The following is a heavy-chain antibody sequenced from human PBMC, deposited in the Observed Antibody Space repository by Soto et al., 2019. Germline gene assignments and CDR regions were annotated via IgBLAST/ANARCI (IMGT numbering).Heavy chain of an antibody. CDR2: INAGNGNT. CDR3: ARGGGWYVWFDP. CDR1: GYTFTSYA. V-gene: IGHV1-3*05. D-gene: IGHD6-19*01. J-gene: IGHJ5*02. Sequence: QVQLVQSGAEEKKPGASVKVSCKASGYTFTSYAMHWVRQAPGQSLEWMGWINAGNGNTKYSQKFQGRVTITRDTSAITAYMELSSLRSEDTAVYYCARGGGWYVWFDPWGQGTLVTVSS.